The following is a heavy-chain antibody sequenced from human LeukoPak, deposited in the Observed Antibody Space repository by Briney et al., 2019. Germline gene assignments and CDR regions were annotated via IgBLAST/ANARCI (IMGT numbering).Heavy chain of an antibody. CDR3: ARHRRENSGSYYTYYFDY. D-gene: IGHD3-10*01. J-gene: IGHJ4*02. CDR2: IYHSGST. V-gene: IGHV4-4*02. CDR1: GGSISSSNW. Sequence: PSGTLSLTCAVSGGSISSSNWWSWVRPPPGKGLEWIGEIYHSGSTNYNPSLKSRVTISVDTSKNQFSLKLSSVTAADTAVYYCARHRRENSGSYYTYYFDYWGQGTLVTVSS.